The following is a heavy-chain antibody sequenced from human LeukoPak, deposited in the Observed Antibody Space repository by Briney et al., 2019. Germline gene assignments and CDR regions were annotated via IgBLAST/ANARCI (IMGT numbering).Heavy chain of an antibody. CDR2: ISSTGSYT. Sequence: GGSLRLSCEASGFTLSVYYMSWFRQAPGKGLEWIGYISSTGSYTTYADSVRGRFTISRDNAKSLLFLQMNNLRAEDTAVYYCARKLGGSQCGGDCFFDHWGQGTLVTVSS. D-gene: IGHD2-21*02. CDR1: GFTLSVYY. CDR3: ARKLGGSQCGGDCFFDH. J-gene: IGHJ4*02. V-gene: IGHV3-11*03.